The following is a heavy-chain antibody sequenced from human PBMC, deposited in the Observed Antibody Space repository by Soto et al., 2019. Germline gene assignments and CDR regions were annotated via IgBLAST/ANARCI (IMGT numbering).Heavy chain of an antibody. CDR2: IYPGDSDT. CDR1: GYSFTNYW. V-gene: IGHV5-51*01. Sequence: PGESLKISCQGSGYSFTNYWIGWVRQMPGKGLEWMGIIYPGDSDTRYSPSFQGQVTISADKSISTAYLQWSSLKASDTAMYYCARPREAGKYYYGVDVWGQGTTVTVSS. J-gene: IGHJ6*02. D-gene: IGHD6-19*01. CDR3: ARPREAGKYYYGVDV.